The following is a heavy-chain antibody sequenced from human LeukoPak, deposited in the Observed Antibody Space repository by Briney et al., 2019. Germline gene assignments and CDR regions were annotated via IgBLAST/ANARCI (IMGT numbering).Heavy chain of an antibody. CDR3: ARLGAGPTYYDFWSGYSSFYFDY. Sequence: PSETLSLTRAVSGGSISSSNWWSWVRQTPGKGLEWIGEIYHSGSTNYNPSLKSRVTISIDTSKNQFSLKLSSVTAADTAVYYCARLGAGPTYYDFWSGYSSFYFDYWGQGTLVTVSS. J-gene: IGHJ4*02. V-gene: IGHV4-4*02. CDR2: IYHSGST. CDR1: GGSISSSNW. D-gene: IGHD3-3*01.